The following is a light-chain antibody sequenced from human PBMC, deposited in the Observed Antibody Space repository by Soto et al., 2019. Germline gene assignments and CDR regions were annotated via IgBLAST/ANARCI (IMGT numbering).Light chain of an antibody. CDR1: KSDIGVYDF. J-gene: IGLJ1*01. CDR2: EVV. V-gene: IGLV2-8*01. Sequence: QSVLTQPPSASGSPGQSVTISCTGTKSDIGVYDFVSWYQHHPGKAPRLIIYEVVQRPSGVPDRFSGSKSGNTASLTVSGLQAADEADYFCKSYAGSNTYVFGRGTKATVL. CDR3: KSYAGSNTYV.